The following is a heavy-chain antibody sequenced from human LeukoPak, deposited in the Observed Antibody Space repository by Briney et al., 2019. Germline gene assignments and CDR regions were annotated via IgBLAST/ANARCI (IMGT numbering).Heavy chain of an antibody. D-gene: IGHD3-16*01. V-gene: IGHV3-48*01. CDR1: GFTFTTYS. J-gene: IGHJ4*02. Sequence: GGSLRLPCAASGFTFTTYSMNWVRQAPGKGLEWLSYTTSSGTTYYADSVKGRFTISRDNAKNSLYPQMNSLRVEDTAVYYCASVRGGYWGQGTWSPSPQ. CDR3: ASVRGGY. CDR2: TTSSGTT.